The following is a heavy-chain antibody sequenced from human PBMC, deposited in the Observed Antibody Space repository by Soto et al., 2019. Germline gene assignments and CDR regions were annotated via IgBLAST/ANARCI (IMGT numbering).Heavy chain of an antibody. CDR2: INPNSGGT. V-gene: IGHV1-2*02. Sequence: ASVKVSCKASVYTFTGYYIHWVRQAPGQGLEWMGWINPNSGGTNYAQKFQGRVTMTRDTSISTAYMELSRLRSDDTAVYYCARKWIQHILGDWGQGTLVKSPQ. CDR3: ARKWIQHILGD. CDR1: VYTFTGYY. J-gene: IGHJ4*02. D-gene: IGHD5-18*01.